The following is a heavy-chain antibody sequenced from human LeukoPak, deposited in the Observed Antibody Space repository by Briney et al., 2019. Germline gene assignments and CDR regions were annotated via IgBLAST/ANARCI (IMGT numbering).Heavy chain of an antibody. CDR3: ARVPTGKYYFDY. CDR2: INGDGSTT. D-gene: IGHD3-10*01. J-gene: IGHJ4*02. V-gene: IGHV3-74*01. CDR1: GFIFSSYW. Sequence: GRSLRLSCAASGFIFSSYWMHWVRQAPGKGLVWVSRINGDGSTTSYADSVNGRFTISRDNAKNTLYLQMNSLTAEDTAVYYCARVPTGKYYFDYWGQGTPVTVSS.